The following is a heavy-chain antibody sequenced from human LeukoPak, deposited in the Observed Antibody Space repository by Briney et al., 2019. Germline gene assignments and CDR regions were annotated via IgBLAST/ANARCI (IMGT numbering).Heavy chain of an antibody. CDR3: ARLDATIHYYYYMDV. J-gene: IGHJ6*03. CDR1: GGSISSYY. V-gene: IGHV4-4*09. CDR2: IYTSGST. D-gene: IGHD5-12*01. Sequence: SETLSLTCTVSGGSISSYYWSWIRQPPGKGLEWIGYIYTSGSTNYNPSLKRRVTISVDTSKKQFSLKLSSVTAADTAVYYCARLDATIHYYYYMDVWGKGTTVTVSS.